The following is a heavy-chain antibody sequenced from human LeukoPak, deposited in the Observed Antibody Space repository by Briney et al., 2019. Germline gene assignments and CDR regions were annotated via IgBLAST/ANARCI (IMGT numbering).Heavy chain of an antibody. D-gene: IGHD1-14*01. CDR3: AREPDRIRFDP. J-gene: IGHJ5*02. Sequence: PSETLSLTCAVYGGSFSGYFWSWIRRPPGKGLEYIGDINRSGSTNYNPSLKSRVTISVDTSKNQFSLKLSSVTAADTAVYYCAREPDRIRFDPWGQGTLVTVSS. CDR1: GGSFSGYF. V-gene: IGHV4-34*01. CDR2: INRSGST.